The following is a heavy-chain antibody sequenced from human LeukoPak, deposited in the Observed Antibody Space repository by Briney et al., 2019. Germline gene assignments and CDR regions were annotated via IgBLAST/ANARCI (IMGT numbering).Heavy chain of an antibody. D-gene: IGHD4-11*01. CDR3: ARDSSSTVTTNWFDP. CDR1: GGSISNYY. CDR2: IYYSGTT. V-gene: IGHV4-59*01. J-gene: IGHJ5*02. Sequence: SETLSLTCTVSGGSISNYYWNWIRQPPGKGLEGIGYIYYSGTTNYNPSLKSRVSMSVDTSKNQFSLKLSSVTAADTAVYYCARDSSSTVTTNWFDPWGQGTLVTVSS.